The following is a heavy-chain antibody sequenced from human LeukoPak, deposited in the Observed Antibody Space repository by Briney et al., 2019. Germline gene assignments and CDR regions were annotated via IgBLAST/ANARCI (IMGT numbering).Heavy chain of an antibody. V-gene: IGHV3-48*01. CDR1: GFTFGSYS. CDR2: ISSSSSTI. J-gene: IGHJ3*02. D-gene: IGHD6-6*01. Sequence: GGSLRLSCAASGFTFGSYSMNWVRQAPGKGLEWVSYISSSSSTIYYADSVKGRFTISRDNAKNSLYLQMNSLRAEDTAVYYCARDHASPKDAFDIWGQGTMVTVSS. CDR3: ARDHASPKDAFDI.